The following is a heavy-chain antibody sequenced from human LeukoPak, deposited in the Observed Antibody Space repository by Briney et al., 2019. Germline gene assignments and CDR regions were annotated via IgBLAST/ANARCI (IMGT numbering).Heavy chain of an antibody. Sequence: GGTLRLSCATSGFTLSTYGMSWVRQAPGKGLEWVSGISGSGGNIYHADSVKGRFTISRDNSKNTLYLQMNSLRAEDTAVYYCAKPRDYYGPFAYWGQGTLVTVSS. CDR3: AKPRDYYGPFAY. D-gene: IGHD3-10*01. V-gene: IGHV3-23*01. J-gene: IGHJ4*02. CDR2: ISGSGGNI. CDR1: GFTLSTYG.